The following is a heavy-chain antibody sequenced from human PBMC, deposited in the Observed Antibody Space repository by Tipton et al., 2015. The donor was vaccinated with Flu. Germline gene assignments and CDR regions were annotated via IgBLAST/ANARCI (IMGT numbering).Heavy chain of an antibody. Sequence: SLRLSCEASGFIFSKYDMNWVRQAPGKGLEWVSWISSNSKTIYYAGSMKGRFTVSRDNAKNSLFLQLNTLGEDDSGFYYCVTDDGLGWEPQIGDFWGQGTLVTVS. D-gene: IGHD1-14*01. CDR3: VTDDGLGWEPQIGDF. J-gene: IGHJ4*02. CDR1: GFIFSKYD. CDR2: ISSNSKTI. V-gene: IGHV3-48*02.